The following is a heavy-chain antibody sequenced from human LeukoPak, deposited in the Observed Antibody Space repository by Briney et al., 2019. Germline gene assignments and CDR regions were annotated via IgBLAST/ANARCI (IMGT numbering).Heavy chain of an antibody. CDR1: GGTFSSYA. Sequence: SVKVSCKASGGTFSSYAISWVRQAPGQGLEWMGRIIPILGIANYAQEFQGRVTITADKSTSTAYMELSSLRSEDTAVYYCNTYYYDSSGYRRAFDIWGQGTMVTVSS. D-gene: IGHD3-22*01. CDR2: IIPILGIA. V-gene: IGHV1-69*04. J-gene: IGHJ3*02. CDR3: NTYYYDSSGYRRAFDI.